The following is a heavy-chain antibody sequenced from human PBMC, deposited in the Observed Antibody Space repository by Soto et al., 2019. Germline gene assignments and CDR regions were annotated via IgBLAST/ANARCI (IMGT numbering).Heavy chain of an antibody. CDR3: TKSRRGILMVYGFGGMDV. CDR2: ISGSGDGT. J-gene: IGHJ6*02. V-gene: IGHV3-23*01. Sequence: GGSLRLSCAASGFTVNSHAMSWVRQAPGKGLEWVASISGSGDGTYYGDSVKGRFTISRDSSSSTLYLQMNNLRGEDTAVYFCTKSRRGILMVYGFGGMDVWGQGTTVTVSS. CDR1: GFTVNSHA. D-gene: IGHD2-8*01.